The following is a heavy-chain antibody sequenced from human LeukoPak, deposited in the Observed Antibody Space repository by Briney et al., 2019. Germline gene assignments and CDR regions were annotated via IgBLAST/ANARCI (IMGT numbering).Heavy chain of an antibody. CDR1: GFTFSSYS. J-gene: IGHJ6*03. Sequence: GGSLRLSCAASGFTFSSYSMNWVRQAAGKGLEWVSSISSSSSYIYYADSVKGRFTISRDNAKNSLYLQMNSLRAEDTAVYYCARAVLTYYYYYYMDVWGKGTTVTVSS. CDR3: ARAVLTYYYYYYMDV. V-gene: IGHV3-21*01. CDR2: ISSSSSYI.